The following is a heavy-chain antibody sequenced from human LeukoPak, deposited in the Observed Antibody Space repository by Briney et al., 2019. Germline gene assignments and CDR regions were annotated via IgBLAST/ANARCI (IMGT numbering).Heavy chain of an antibody. CDR1: GFTFSNAW. V-gene: IGHV3-15*01. CDR2: IKSKTDGGTT. J-gene: IGHJ4*02. CDR3: TTRITMVRGVIIRGSWDY. Sequence: PGGSLRLSCAASGFTFSNAWMSWVRQAPGKGLEWVGRIKSKTDGGTTDYAAPVKGRFTISRDDSKNTLYPQMNSLKTEDTAVYYCTTRITMVRGVIIRGSWDYWGQGTLVTVSS. D-gene: IGHD3-10*01.